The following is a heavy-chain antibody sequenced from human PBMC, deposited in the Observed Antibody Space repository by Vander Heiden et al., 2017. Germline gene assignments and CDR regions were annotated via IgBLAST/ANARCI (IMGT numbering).Heavy chain of an antibody. J-gene: IGHJ4*02. V-gene: IGHV1-24*01. CDR1: GYTLTELS. Sequence: VSCKVSGYTLTELSMHWVRQAPGKGLEWMGGFDPEDGETIYAQKFQGRVTMTEDTSTDTAYMELSSLRSEDTAVYYCATVGRKDSVGVPAADFDYWGQGTLVTVYS. CDR3: ATVGRKDSVGVPAADFDY. CDR2: FDPEDGET. D-gene: IGHD2-2*01.